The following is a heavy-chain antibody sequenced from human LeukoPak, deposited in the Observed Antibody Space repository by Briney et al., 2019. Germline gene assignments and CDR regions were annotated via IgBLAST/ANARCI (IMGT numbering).Heavy chain of an antibody. D-gene: IGHD6-19*01. CDR2: INHSGST. J-gene: IGHJ3*02. CDR1: GGSFSGYY. V-gene: IGHV4-34*01. CDR3: ARGLGYSSGWYRAFDI. Sequence: PSETLSLTCAVYGGSFSGYYWSWIRQPPGKGLEWIGEINHSGSTNYNPSLKSRVTISVDTSKNQFSLKLSSVTAADTAVYYCARGLGYSSGWYRAFDIWGQGTMVTVSS.